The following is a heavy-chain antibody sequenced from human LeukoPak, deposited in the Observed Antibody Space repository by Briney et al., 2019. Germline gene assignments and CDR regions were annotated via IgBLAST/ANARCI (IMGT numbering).Heavy chain of an antibody. D-gene: IGHD2-2*01. CDR2: ISAYNGNT. CDR1: GYTFTSYG. Sequence: EASVKVSCKASGYTFTSYGISWVRQAPGQGLEWMGWISAYNGNTNYAQKLQGRVTMTTDTSTSTAYMELRSLRSDDTAVYYCVRDVSEGSPTDIVVVPAASSGDWFDPWGQGTLVTVSS. J-gene: IGHJ5*02. CDR3: VRDVSEGSPTDIVVVPAASSGDWFDP. V-gene: IGHV1-18*01.